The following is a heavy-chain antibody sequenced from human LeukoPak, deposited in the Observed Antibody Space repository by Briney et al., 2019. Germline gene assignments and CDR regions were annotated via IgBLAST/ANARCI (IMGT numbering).Heavy chain of an antibody. CDR1: GFTFSSYW. Sequence: GGSLRLSCAASGFTFSSYWMSWVRQAPGKGLEWVANIKXXXSEKYYVDSVKGRFTISRDNAKNSLYLQMNSLRAEDTAVYYCARVGCSGGSCYSGRGPFDPWGQGTLVTVSS. CDR2: IKXXXSEK. J-gene: IGHJ5*02. V-gene: IGHV3-7*01. D-gene: IGHD2-15*01. CDR3: ARVGCSGGSCYSGRGPFDP.